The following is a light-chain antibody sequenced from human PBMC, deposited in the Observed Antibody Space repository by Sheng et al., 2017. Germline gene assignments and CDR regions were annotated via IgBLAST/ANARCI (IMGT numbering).Light chain of an antibody. CDR3: QVWDSSSDVV. CDR1: NIESKS. J-gene: IGLJ2*01. CDR2: DDD. Sequence: SIVLTQPPSVSVAPGQTARITCGGNNIESKSVYWYQQKPGQAPVLVVYDDDDRPSGIPERFSGSNFGNTATLTISRVEVGDEADYYCQVWDSSSDVVFGGGAKLTVL. V-gene: IGLV3-21*02.